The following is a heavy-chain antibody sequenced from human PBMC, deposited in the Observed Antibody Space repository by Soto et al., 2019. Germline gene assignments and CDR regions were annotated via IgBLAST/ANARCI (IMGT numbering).Heavy chain of an antibody. CDR2: INHSGST. J-gene: IGHJ6*02. Sequence: SETLSLTCAVYGGSFSGYYWSWIRQPPGKGLEWIGEINHSGSTNYNPSLKSRVTISVDRSKNQFSLKLSSVTAADTAVYYCARIYMVRGVIPLNYGMDVWGQGTTVTVSS. CDR1: GGSFSGYY. CDR3: ARIYMVRGVIPLNYGMDV. V-gene: IGHV4-34*01. D-gene: IGHD3-10*01.